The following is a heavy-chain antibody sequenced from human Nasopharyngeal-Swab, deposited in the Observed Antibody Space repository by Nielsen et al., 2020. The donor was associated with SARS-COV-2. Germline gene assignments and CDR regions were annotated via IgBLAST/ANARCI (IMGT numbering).Heavy chain of an antibody. V-gene: IGHV1-69*01. J-gene: IGHJ4*02. CDR3: ASGNYDILTGYYEEPYYFDY. CDR1: GGTFSSYA. D-gene: IGHD3-9*01. Sequence: VKVSCKASGGTFSSYAISWVRQAPGQGLEWMGGIIPIFGTANYAQKFQGRVTITADESTSTAYMELSSLRSEDTAVYYCASGNYDILTGYYEEPYYFDYWGQGTLVTVSS. CDR2: IIPIFGTA.